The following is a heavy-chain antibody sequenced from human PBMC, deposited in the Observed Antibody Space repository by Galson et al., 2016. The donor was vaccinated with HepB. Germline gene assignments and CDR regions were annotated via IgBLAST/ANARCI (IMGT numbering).Heavy chain of an antibody. D-gene: IGHD2-15*01. CDR3: ARIVVEGAPMPQPYYYYYYGMDV. V-gene: IGHV1-18*01. J-gene: IGHJ6*02. CDR1: GYSFTTYG. CDR2: ISGYNGNT. Sequence: SVKVSCKASGYSFTTYGISWVRQAPGQGLEWMGWISGYNGNTKYAQKLQGRVTMTTDTSTSTAYMELRSLRSDDTAVYYCARIVVEGAPMPQPYYYYYYGMDVWGQGTAVSVSS.